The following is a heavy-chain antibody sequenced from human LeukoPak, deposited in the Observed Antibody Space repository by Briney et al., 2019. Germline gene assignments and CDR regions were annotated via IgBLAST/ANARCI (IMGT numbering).Heavy chain of an antibody. D-gene: IGHD4-17*01. CDR3: ARVPHFGDYGWFDP. J-gene: IGHJ5*02. V-gene: IGHV4-39*07. Sequence: SETLSLTCTVSGGSVNSGTYYWSWIRQPPGKGLEWIGNIYYSGSAYYNPSLKSRVTMSVDTSKNQFSLKLSSVTAADTAVYYCARVPHFGDYGWFDPWGQGTLVTVSS. CDR1: GGSVNSGTYY. CDR2: IYYSGSA.